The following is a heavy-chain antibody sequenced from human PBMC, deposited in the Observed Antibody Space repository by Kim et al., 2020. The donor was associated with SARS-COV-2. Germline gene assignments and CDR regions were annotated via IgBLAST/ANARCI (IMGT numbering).Heavy chain of an antibody. CDR1: GGTFSSYA. J-gene: IGHJ4*02. CDR2: IIPIFGTA. D-gene: IGHD1-26*01. CDR3: ARTAEELQYFDY. V-gene: IGHV1-69*13. Sequence: SVKVSCKASGGTFSSYAISWVRQAPGQGLEWMGGIIPIFGTANYAQKFQGRVTITADESTSTAYMELSSLRSEDTAVYYCARTAEELQYFDYWGQGTLVTVSS.